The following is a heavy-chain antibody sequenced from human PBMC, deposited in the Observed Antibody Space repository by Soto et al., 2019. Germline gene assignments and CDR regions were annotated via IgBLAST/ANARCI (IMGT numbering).Heavy chain of an antibody. CDR2: IIPIFGTA. J-gene: IGHJ6*02. CDR1: GGTFSSYA. Sequence: SVKVSCKASGGTFSSYAISWVRQAPGQGLEWMGGIIPIFGTANYAQKFQGRVTITADKSTSTAYMELSSLRSEDTAVYYCATYCSGGSCYLYYYYYGMDVWGQGTTVTVSS. D-gene: IGHD2-15*01. CDR3: ATYCSGGSCYLYYYYYGMDV. V-gene: IGHV1-69*06.